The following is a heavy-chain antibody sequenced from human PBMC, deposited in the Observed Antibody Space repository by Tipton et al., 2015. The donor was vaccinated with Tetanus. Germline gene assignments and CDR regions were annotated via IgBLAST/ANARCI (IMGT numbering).Heavy chain of an antibody. D-gene: IGHD3-16*01. CDR2: ISGSGGST. J-gene: IGHJ4*02. Sequence: SLRLSCAASGFTSSSYAMSWVRQAPGKGLEWVSGISGSGGSTYYADSVKGRFTISRDNSKNTLYLQMNSLRAEDTAVYYCAKGGTIMIWNYYFDSWGQGTLVTVSS. V-gene: IGHV3-23*01. CDR3: AKGGTIMIWNYYFDS. CDR1: GFTSSSYA.